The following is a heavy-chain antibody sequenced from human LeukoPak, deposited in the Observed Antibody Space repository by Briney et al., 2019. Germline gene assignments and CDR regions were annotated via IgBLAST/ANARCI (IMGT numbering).Heavy chain of an antibody. D-gene: IGHD1-26*01. V-gene: IGHV4-39*01. CDR3: AGLREGVVGAAFDY. CDR1: GGSIRSNSNY. J-gene: IGHJ4*02. CDR2: MYYSGST. Sequence: SETLSLTCSVSGGSIRSNSNYWGWIRQPPGKGLEWIGSMYYSGSTYYNPSLKSRVTISVDTSKSQFSLKLSSVTAADTAVYYCAGLREGVVGAAFDYWGQGTLVTVSS.